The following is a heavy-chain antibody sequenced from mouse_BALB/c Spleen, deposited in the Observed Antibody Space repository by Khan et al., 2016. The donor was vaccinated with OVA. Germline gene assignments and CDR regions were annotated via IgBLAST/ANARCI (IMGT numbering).Heavy chain of an antibody. CDR2: REPGSGTT. V-gene: IGHV1-77*01. J-gene: IGHJ3*01. CDR3: ARSYDFPWFAF. Sequence: QVQLQQSGPDLVKPGASVKMSCKASGYTFSDYVVSWVKLKSGQGLEWIGEREPGSGTTYYNENGKGKSTLTADKSSNKAYRKVSSLTSEDPDVSFCARSYDFPWFAFFGQAPLVTLS. D-gene: IGHD2-12*01. CDR1: GYTFSDYV.